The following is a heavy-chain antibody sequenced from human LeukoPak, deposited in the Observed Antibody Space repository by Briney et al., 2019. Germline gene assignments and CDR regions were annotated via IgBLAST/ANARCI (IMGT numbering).Heavy chain of an antibody. Sequence: GGSLRLSCAASGFTFSSYGMHWVRQAPGKGLEWAANIKQDGSEKYYVDSVKGRFTISRDNAKNSLYLQMNSLRAEDTAVYYCARDPSSYYDFWSGYYDYWGQGTLVTVSS. CDR3: ARDPSSYYDFWSGYYDY. CDR2: IKQDGSEK. J-gene: IGHJ4*02. CDR1: GFTFSSYG. D-gene: IGHD3-3*01. V-gene: IGHV3-7*01.